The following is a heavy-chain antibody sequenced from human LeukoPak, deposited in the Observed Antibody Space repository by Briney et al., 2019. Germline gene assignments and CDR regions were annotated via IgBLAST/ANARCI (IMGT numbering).Heavy chain of an antibody. Sequence: SETLSLTCTVSGGPVSGDYWSWIRQSPSKGLEWVGYIHYTAGTNYNPSLKSRVTMSVDTSKNQFSLRLRSMTAADTAVYYCARLQGDSTAIFDYWGQGTLVSVSS. D-gene: IGHD2-21*01. CDR3: ARLQGDSTAIFDY. CDR1: GGPVSGDY. V-gene: IGHV4-59*02. CDR2: IHYTAGT. J-gene: IGHJ4*02.